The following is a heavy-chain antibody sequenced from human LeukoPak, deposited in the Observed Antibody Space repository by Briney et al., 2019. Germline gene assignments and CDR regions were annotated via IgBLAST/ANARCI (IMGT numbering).Heavy chain of an antibody. CDR1: GGSFSGYY. D-gene: IGHD1-1*01. CDR2: IYYSGST. Sequence: SETLSLTCAVYGGSFSGYYWSWIRQPPGKGLEWIGSIYYSGSTYYNPSLKSRVTISVDTSKNQFSLKLSSVTAADTAVYYCAKSLETKWYMDVWGKGTTVTISS. V-gene: IGHV4-34*01. CDR3: AKSLETKWYMDV. J-gene: IGHJ6*03.